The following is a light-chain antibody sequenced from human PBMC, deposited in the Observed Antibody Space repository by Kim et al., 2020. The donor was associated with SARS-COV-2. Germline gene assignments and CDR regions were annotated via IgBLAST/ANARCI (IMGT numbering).Light chain of an antibody. Sequence: QLVLTQSPSASASLGASVKLTCTLSSGHSSNPIAWHQQQAEKGPRYLMTLNSDGSHSKGGGIPDRFSGSSSGAERYLTISGLQSDDEADYYCQTWGTGIWVFGGGTTLTVL. J-gene: IGLJ3*02. CDR1: SGHSSNP. V-gene: IGLV4-69*01. CDR2: LNSDGSH. CDR3: QTWGTGIWV.